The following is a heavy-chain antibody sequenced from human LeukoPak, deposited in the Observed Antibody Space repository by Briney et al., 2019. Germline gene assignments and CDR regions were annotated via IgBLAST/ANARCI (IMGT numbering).Heavy chain of an antibody. CDR2: ISSSGGRI. CDR3: ARDELRTGAFDI. CDR1: GFTFSSYE. V-gene: IGHV3-48*03. D-gene: IGHD1-7*01. J-gene: IGHJ3*02. Sequence: GGSLRLSCAASGFTFSSYEMNWVRQAPGKGLEWVSYISSSGGRIYYTDSVKGRFTISRDNAKNSLYLQMNSLRAEDTALYYCARDELRTGAFDIWGQGTMVTVSS.